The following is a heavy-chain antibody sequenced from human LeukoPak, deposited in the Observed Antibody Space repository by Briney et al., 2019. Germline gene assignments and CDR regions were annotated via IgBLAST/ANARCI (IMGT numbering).Heavy chain of an antibody. CDR2: IYSGDYDT. J-gene: IGHJ4*02. CDR3: ASSRAHLRYFDWLYQPLDY. D-gene: IGHD3-9*01. CDR1: GYSFTSYW. Sequence: GESLKISCKGSGYSFTSYWIGWVRQMPGKGLEWMGIIYSGDYDTRYSPSFQGQVTISADKSISTAYLQWSSLKASDTAMYYCASSRAHLRYFDWLYQPLDYWGQGTLVTVSS. V-gene: IGHV5-51*01.